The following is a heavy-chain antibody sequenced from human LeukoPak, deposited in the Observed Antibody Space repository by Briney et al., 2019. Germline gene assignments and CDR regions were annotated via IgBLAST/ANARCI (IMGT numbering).Heavy chain of an antibody. CDR3: ASPRYCSGGSCYSSYYYYYGMDV. D-gene: IGHD2-15*01. CDR2: IIPIFGTA. J-gene: IGHJ6*02. Sequence: SVKVSCKASGGTFSSYAISWVRQAPGQGLEWMGGIIPIFGTANYAQKFQGRVTITADESTSTAYMELSSLRSEDTAVYYCASPRYCSGGSCYSSYYYYYGMDVWGQGTTVTVSS. CDR1: GGTFSSYA. V-gene: IGHV1-69*13.